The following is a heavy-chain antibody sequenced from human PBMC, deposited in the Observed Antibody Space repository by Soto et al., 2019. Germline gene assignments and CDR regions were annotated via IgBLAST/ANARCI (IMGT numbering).Heavy chain of an antibody. D-gene: IGHD3-3*01. V-gene: IGHV3-23*01. Sequence: GGSLRLSCAASGFTFSSYAMSWVRQAPGKGLEWVSAISGSGGSTYYADSVKGRFTISRDNSKNTLYLQMNSLRAEDTAVYYCARELSITIFGVVITRFDYWGQGTLVTVSS. CDR3: ARELSITIFGVVITRFDY. CDR2: ISGSGGST. CDR1: GFTFSSYA. J-gene: IGHJ4*02.